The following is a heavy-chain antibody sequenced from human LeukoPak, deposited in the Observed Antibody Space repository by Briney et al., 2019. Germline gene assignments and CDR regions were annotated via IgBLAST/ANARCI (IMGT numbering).Heavy chain of an antibody. CDR3: ARNRIVGATVRGWPWIY. Sequence: ASVKVSCKASGYTFTGYYMHWVRQAPGQGLEWMGWINPNSGGTNYAQKFQGRVTMTRDTSISTAYMELSRLRSDDTAVYYCARNRIVGATVRGWPWIYWGQGTLVTVSS. CDR1: GYTFTGYY. D-gene: IGHD1-26*01. J-gene: IGHJ4*02. V-gene: IGHV1-2*02. CDR2: INPNSGGT.